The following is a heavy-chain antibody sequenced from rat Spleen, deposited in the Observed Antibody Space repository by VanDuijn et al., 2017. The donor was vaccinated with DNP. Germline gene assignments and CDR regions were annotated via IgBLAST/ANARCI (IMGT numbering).Heavy chain of an antibody. V-gene: IGHV5-22*01. CDR1: GFTFSDYY. Sequence: EVQLVESGEGLVQPGRSLKLSCAASGFTFSDYYMAWVRQAPTKGLQWVAYIPYDGGSTYYRDSVKGRFTISRDHANSTLYLKMNSLRSEDMATYYCARPMDYYSGGFAYWGQGTLVTVSS. J-gene: IGHJ3*01. CDR2: IPYDGGST. CDR3: ARPMDYYSGGFAY. D-gene: IGHD1-1*01.